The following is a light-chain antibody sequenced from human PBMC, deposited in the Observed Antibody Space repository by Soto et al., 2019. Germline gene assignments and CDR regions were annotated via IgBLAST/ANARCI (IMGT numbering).Light chain of an antibody. CDR2: GAS. CDR3: QQYGSLSWT. CDR1: QSITRN. Sequence: IGMTQSPSTLSVSPGERATLSCRASQSITRNLAWYQQSPGQAPRLLIYGASTRATGVPDRFSGSGSGTDFTLTISRLEPEDFAVYHCQQYGSLSWTFGQGTKVDIK. J-gene: IGKJ1*01. V-gene: IGKV3-20*01.